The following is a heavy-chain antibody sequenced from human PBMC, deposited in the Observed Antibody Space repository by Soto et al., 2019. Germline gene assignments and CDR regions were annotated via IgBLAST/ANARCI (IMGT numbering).Heavy chain of an antibody. J-gene: IGHJ5*02. CDR2: IYHSGST. CDR1: GGSISSGGYS. Sequence: PSETLSLTCAVSGGSISSGGYSWSWIRQPPGKGLEWIGYIYHSGSTYYNPSLKSRVTISVDRSKNQFSLKLSSVTAADTAVYYGAIGLHDSSGDSDGNWFDPWGQGTLVTVSS. V-gene: IGHV4-30-2*01. D-gene: IGHD3-22*01. CDR3: AIGLHDSSGDSDGNWFDP.